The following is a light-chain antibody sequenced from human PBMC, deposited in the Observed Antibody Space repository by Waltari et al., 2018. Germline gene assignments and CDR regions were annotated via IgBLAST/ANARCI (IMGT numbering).Light chain of an antibody. CDR1: QTITRW. Sequence: DVQMTQYPPTLYASAGDTVTIICRASQTITRWLAWYQQKPGKSPTLLIYKASTLQPGVPSRFSGSGSGTEFTLTISNLQPDDSATFYCQQYNTYSPTFGQGTRVEIK. CDR2: KAS. CDR3: QQYNTYSPT. V-gene: IGKV1-5*03. J-gene: IGKJ4*01.